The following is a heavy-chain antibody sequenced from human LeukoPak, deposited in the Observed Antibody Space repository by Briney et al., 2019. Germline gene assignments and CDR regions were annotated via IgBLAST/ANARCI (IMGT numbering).Heavy chain of an antibody. D-gene: IGHD4-23*01. Sequence: PGGSLRLSCAASGFTFSSYWMSWVRQAPRKGLEWVANIKQDGSEKYYVDSVKGRFTISRDNAKNSLYLQMNSLRAEDTAVYYCSKEKSTVLTPGVDCWGQGTLVTVSS. CDR2: IKQDGSEK. CDR3: SKEKSTVLTPGVDC. J-gene: IGHJ4*02. CDR1: GFTFSSYW. V-gene: IGHV3-7*01.